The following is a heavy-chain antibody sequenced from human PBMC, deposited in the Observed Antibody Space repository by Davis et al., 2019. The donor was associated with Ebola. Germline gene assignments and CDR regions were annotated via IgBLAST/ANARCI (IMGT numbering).Heavy chain of an antibody. Sequence: PGGSLRLSCAASGFTFSSYGMHWVRQAPGKGLEWVAVISYDGSNKYYADSVKGRFTISRDNSKNTLYLQMNSLRAEDTAVYYCAKDSYTGYSSGCPPGYWGQGTLVTVSS. J-gene: IGHJ4*02. V-gene: IGHV3-30*18. CDR1: GFTFSSYG. D-gene: IGHD6-19*01. CDR3: AKDSYTGYSSGCPPGY. CDR2: ISYDGSNK.